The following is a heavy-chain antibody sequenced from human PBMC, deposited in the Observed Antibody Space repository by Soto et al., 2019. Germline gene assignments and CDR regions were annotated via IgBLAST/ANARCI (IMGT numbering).Heavy chain of an antibody. D-gene: IGHD3-9*01. J-gene: IGHJ6*02. Sequence: QVQLQESGPGLVKPSQTLSLTCTVSGGSISSGDYYWSWIRQPPGKGLEWIGYIYYSGSTYYNPSLKGRVTIAVYTSKNQCSQKLSSVTAADTAVYYCARTGMGSGMDVWGQGTTVTGSS. CDR3: ARTGMGSGMDV. CDR1: GGSISSGDYY. V-gene: IGHV4-30-4*01. CDR2: IYYSGST.